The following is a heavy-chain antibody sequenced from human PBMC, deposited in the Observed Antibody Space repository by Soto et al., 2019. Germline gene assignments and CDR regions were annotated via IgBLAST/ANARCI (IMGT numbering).Heavy chain of an antibody. CDR3: ARRVTTATTFEWFDP. D-gene: IGHD4-17*01. V-gene: IGHV4-39*01. CDR2: IYYSGST. J-gene: IGHJ5*02. CDR1: GGSISSSSYY. Sequence: QLQLQESGPGLVKPSETLSLTCTVSGGSISSSSYYWGWIRQPPGKGLEWIGSIYYSGSTYYNPSLKSRVTISVDTSKNQFSLKLSSVTAADTAMYYCARRVTTATTFEWFDPWGQGTLVTVSS.